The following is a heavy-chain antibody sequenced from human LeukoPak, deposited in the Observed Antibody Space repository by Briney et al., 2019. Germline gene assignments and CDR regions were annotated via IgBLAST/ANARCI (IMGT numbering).Heavy chain of an antibody. V-gene: IGHV4-34*01. CDR1: GGSFSGYY. CDR2: INHSGST. J-gene: IGHJ4*02. Sequence: SETLSLTCAVYGGSFSGYYWSWIRQPPGKGLEWIGEINHSGSTNYNPSLESRVTISVDTSKNQFSLKLSSVTAADTAVYYCARIRASYCSSTSRYLRLLGYFDYWGQGTLVTVSS. CDR3: ARIRASYCSSTSRYLRLLGYFDY. D-gene: IGHD2-2*01.